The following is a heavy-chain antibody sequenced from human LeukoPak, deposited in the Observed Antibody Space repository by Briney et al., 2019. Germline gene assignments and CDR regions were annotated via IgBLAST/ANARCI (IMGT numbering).Heavy chain of an antibody. D-gene: IGHD6-13*01. CDR3: ARVIRAAAGKGYFDY. CDR2: ISGSGGST. J-gene: IGHJ4*02. V-gene: IGHV3-23*01. CDR1: GFIFSSYA. Sequence: GGSLRLSCATSGFIFSSYAMSWVRQAPGKGLEWASAISGSGGSTYHADSVKGRSTISRDSSKNTLYLQMNSLRAEDTAIYYCARVIRAAAGKGYFDYWGQGALVTVSS.